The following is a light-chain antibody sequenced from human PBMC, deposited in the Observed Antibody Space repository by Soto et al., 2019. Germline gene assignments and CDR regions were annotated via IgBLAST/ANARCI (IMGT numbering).Light chain of an antibody. CDR1: SSDVGSYNR. CDR3: SSYTSSSPVV. Sequence: QSALTQPPSVSGSPGQSVTISCTGTSSDVGSYNRVSWYQQPPGTAPKLKIYEVSNRPSGVPDRFSGSKSGNTASLTISGLQAEDEADYYCSSYTSSSPVVFGGGTKLTVL. V-gene: IGLV2-18*02. J-gene: IGLJ2*01. CDR2: EVS.